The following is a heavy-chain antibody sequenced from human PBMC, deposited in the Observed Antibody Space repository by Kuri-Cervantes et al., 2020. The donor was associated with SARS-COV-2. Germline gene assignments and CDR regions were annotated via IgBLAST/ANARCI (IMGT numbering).Heavy chain of an antibody. Sequence: SQTLSLTCAVYGGSFSGYYWSWIRQPPGKGLEWIGEINHSGSTNYNPSLKSRVTISVDTSKNQFSLKLSSVTAADTAVYHCASQGKYYYDSSGYPAVYWYFDLWGRGTLVTVSS. D-gene: IGHD3-22*01. CDR1: GGSFSGYY. J-gene: IGHJ2*01. CDR3: ASQGKYYYDSSGYPAVYWYFDL. V-gene: IGHV4-34*01. CDR2: INHSGST.